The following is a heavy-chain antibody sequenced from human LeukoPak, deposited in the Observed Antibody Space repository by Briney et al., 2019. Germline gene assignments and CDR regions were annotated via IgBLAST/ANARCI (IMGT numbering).Heavy chain of an antibody. Sequence: GGSLRLSCVASGFTLSSYWMRWVRRAPGKGLLWVSRINADGKDTPYVDSVKGRFSISRDNAKNTLYLQMNSLRAEDTAVYYCARGSSSGWPDYFDYWGQGVLVTVSS. V-gene: IGHV3-74*01. J-gene: IGHJ4*02. CDR1: GFTLSSYW. CDR2: INADGKDT. D-gene: IGHD6-19*01. CDR3: ARGSSSGWPDYFDY.